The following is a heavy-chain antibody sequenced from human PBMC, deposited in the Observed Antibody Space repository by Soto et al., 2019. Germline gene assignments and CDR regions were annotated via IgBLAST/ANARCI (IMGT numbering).Heavy chain of an antibody. CDR2: ISGSGGST. V-gene: IGHV3-23*01. J-gene: IGHJ4*02. CDR1: GFTFSSYA. CDR3: AKAPYSSGYYFDY. Sequence: HPGGSLRLSCAASGFTFSSYAMSWVRQAPGKGLEWVSAISGSGGSTYYADSVKGRFTISRDNSKNTLYLQMNSLRAEDTAVYYCAKAPYSSGYYFDYWGQGTLVTVSS. D-gene: IGHD6-19*01.